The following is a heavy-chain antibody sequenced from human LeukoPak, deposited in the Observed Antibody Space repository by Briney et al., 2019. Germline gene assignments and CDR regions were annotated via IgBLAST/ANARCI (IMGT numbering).Heavy chain of an antibody. V-gene: IGHV3-30*02. CDR2: IRYDRSNT. CDR3: AKDFYQQLVQGYYFDY. CDR1: GFNFNNYG. J-gene: IGHJ4*02. D-gene: IGHD6-6*01. Sequence: PGGSLRLSCAASGFNFNNYGMHWVRRAPGKGLEWVAFIRYDRSNTYYADSVKGRFTISRDNSKSTLYLQMSSLGGEDTAVYYCAKDFYQQLVQGYYFDYWGQGTLVTVSS.